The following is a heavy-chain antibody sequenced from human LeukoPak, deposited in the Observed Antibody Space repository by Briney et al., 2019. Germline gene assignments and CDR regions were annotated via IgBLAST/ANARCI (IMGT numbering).Heavy chain of an antibody. Sequence: SETLSLTCTVSGGSINNYYWSWIRQPPGKGLEWIGRIYPSGNTNYNPSLKSRVTLSVDTSRTQISLNLSSVTAADTAVYYCAREDSGSYYNYYYFYMDVWGKGTTVTISS. CDR2: IYPSGNT. V-gene: IGHV4-4*07. J-gene: IGHJ6*03. D-gene: IGHD3-10*01. CDR1: GGSINNYY. CDR3: AREDSGSYYNYYYFYMDV.